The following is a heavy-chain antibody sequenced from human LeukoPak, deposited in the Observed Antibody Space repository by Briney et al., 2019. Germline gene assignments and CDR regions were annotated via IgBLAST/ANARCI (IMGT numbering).Heavy chain of an antibody. V-gene: IGHV4-39*01. CDR1: GGSISSSSYY. Sequence: PSETLSLTCTVSGGSISSSSYYWVWLRQPPGKGLEWIGTIYYSGSTYYNPSLKSRVTMSVDTSKNQFSLNVNSVTAADTAVYYCARRSPEYNYATDVWGQGTTVTVSS. J-gene: IGHJ6*02. CDR2: IYYSGST. D-gene: IGHD6-19*01. CDR3: ARRSPEYNYATDV.